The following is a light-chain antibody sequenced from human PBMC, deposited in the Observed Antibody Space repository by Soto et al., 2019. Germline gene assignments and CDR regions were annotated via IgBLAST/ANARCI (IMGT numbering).Light chain of an antibody. CDR1: QSVALNY. Sequence: EGVLTQSPGTLSLSPGERATLSCRASQSVALNYLAWYQQKPGQAPSLLIYAASDRAPGIPDRFSGSGTATDFTLTISRVEPEDGGVYYCQQYGRSITFGQATRLEIK. J-gene: IGKJ5*01. CDR2: AAS. CDR3: QQYGRSIT. V-gene: IGKV3-20*01.